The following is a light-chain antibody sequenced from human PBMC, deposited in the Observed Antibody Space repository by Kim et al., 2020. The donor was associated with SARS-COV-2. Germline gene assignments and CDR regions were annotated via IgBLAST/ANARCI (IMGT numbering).Light chain of an antibody. Sequence: PGQTARITCSGDALPKQYAYWYQQKPGQAPVLVIYKDSERPSGIPERFSGSSSGTTVTLTISGVQAEDEADYYCQSADSSGTYVVFGGGTKVTVL. V-gene: IGLV3-25*03. CDR2: KDS. J-gene: IGLJ2*01. CDR3: QSADSSGTYVV. CDR1: ALPKQY.